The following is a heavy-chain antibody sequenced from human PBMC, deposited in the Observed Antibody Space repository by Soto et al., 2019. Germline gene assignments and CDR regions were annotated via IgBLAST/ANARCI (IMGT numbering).Heavy chain of an antibody. Sequence: QLQLQESGPGLVKPAETLSLTCIVSGGSISSSGFYWGWIRQPPGKGLEWIGSIYASGTTYYNPSLKSRVTISVDTSKNLFSLRLTSVIAADTAVYYCARPRGLRFSVADVFDIWGQGTMVTVSS. CDR3: ARPRGLRFSVADVFDI. J-gene: IGHJ3*02. D-gene: IGHD3-3*01. V-gene: IGHV4-39*01. CDR1: GGSISSSGFY. CDR2: IYASGTT.